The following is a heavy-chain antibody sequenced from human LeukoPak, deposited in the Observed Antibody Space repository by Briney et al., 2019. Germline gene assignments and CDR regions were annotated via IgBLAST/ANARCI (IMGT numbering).Heavy chain of an antibody. D-gene: IGHD6-6*01. V-gene: IGHV4-59*08. CDR2: IYYSGST. CDR1: GGSISSYY. J-gene: IGHJ4*02. Sequence: SETLSLTCTVSGGSISSYYWSWIRQPPGKGLEWIGYIYYSGSTNYNPSLKSRVTISVDTSKNQFSLKLSSVTAADTAVYYCARHPGRRSLDYWGQRTLVTVSS. CDR3: ARHPGRRSLDY.